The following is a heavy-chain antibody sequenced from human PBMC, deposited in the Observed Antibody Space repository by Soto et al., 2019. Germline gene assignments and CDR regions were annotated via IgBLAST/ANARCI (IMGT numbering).Heavy chain of an antibody. CDR3: ARHAGQWLDAEYFQH. CDR1: GGSISSSSYY. J-gene: IGHJ1*01. V-gene: IGHV4-39*01. D-gene: IGHD6-19*01. CDR2: IYYSGST. Sequence: QLQLQESGPGLVKPSETLSLTCTVSGGSISSSSYYWGWIRQPPGKGLEWIGSIYYSGSTYYNPSLKSRVTISVDTSKNQFSLKLSSVTAADTAVYYCARHAGQWLDAEYFQHWGQGTLVTVSS.